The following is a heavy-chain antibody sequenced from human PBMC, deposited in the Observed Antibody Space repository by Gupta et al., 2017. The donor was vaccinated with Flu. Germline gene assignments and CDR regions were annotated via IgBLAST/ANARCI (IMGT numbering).Heavy chain of an antibody. J-gene: IGHJ4*02. CDR1: GFTFNNYA. Sequence: EVQLLESGGGLVQPGGSLRLSCAASGFTFNNYAMNWVRQAPGKGLEWVSLISAGGGTTYYADSVKGRFTISRDNSKNTLYLQINSLRAEDTAVYYCAKALTTVTRWASVDYWGPGTLVTVSS. D-gene: IGHD4-17*01. V-gene: IGHV3-23*01. CDR3: AKALTTVTRWASVDY. CDR2: ISAGGGTT.